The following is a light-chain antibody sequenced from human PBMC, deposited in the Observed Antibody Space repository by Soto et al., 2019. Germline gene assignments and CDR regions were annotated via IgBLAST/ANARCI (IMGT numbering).Light chain of an antibody. CDR2: DDS. V-gene: IGLV3-21*02. CDR1: NIGSES. J-gene: IGLJ3*02. Sequence: SYELTQPPSVSVAPGQTARITCGGNNIGSESVHWYQQKPGQAPVVVVYDDSDRPSGIPERFSGSNSGNTATLTISRVEGGDEADYYCQVWHSSGDHSVCGGGTQLTVL. CDR3: QVWHSSGDHSV.